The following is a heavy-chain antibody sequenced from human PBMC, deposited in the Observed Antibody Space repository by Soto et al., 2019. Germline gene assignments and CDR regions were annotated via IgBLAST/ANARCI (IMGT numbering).Heavy chain of an antibody. Sequence: ASVKVSCKASGYTFTSYDINWVRQATGQGLEWMGWMNPNSGNTGYAQKFQGRVTMTRNTSISTAYMELSSLRSEDTAVYYCARAPRYQLPYYYYCYYMDVWGKGTTVTVSS. CDR2: MNPNSGNT. CDR3: ARAPRYQLPYYYYCYYMDV. V-gene: IGHV1-8*01. J-gene: IGHJ6*03. D-gene: IGHD2-2*01. CDR1: GYTFTSYD.